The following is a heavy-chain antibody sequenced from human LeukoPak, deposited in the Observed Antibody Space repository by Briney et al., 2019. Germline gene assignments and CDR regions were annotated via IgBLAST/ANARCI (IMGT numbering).Heavy chain of an antibody. V-gene: IGHV3-30*18. D-gene: IGHD6-13*01. J-gene: IGHJ4*02. CDR1: GFTFSSYA. Sequence: PGGSLRLSCAASGFTFSSYAMSWVRQAPGKGLEWVAVISYDGSNKYYADSVKGRFTISRDNSKNTLYLQMNSLRAEDTAVYYCAKDLVAAGTMGWGQGTLVTVSS. CDR3: AKDLVAAGTMG. CDR2: ISYDGSNK.